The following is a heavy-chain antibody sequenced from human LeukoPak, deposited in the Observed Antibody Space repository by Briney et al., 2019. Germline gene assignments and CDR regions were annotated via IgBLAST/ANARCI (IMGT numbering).Heavy chain of an antibody. CDR1: AYTFTVDY. J-gene: IGHJ4*02. CDR2: TNPNSSGR. Sequence: AGVYVCCNASAYTFTVDYMHWRRHAHAQGMEWMGWTNPNSSGRNYAQESQGRGTMTRDTSISTAYMELKRLRSDDTAMYFYSTTHRVGATSEVGYWGQGTLVTVSS. V-gene: IGHV1-2*02. D-gene: IGHD1-26*01. CDR3: STTHRVGATSEVGY.